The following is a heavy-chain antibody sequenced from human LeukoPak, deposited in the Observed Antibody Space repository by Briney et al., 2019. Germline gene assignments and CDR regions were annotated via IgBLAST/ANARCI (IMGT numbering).Heavy chain of an antibody. CDR1: GGSFSGYY. Sequence: PSETLSLTCAVYGGSFSGYYWSWIRQPPAKGLEWIGEINHSGSTNYNPSLKSRVTISVDTSKNQFSLKLSSVTAADTAVYYCARGPFYGSGSYVGLDYWGQGTLVTVSS. CDR2: INHSGST. CDR3: ARGPFYGSGSYVGLDY. D-gene: IGHD3-10*01. V-gene: IGHV4-34*01. J-gene: IGHJ4*02.